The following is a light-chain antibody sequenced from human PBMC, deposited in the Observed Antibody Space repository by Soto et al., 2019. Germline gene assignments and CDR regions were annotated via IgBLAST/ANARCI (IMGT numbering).Light chain of an antibody. CDR1: PSVSNS. Sequence: ESVLTQSPATLSLSPGERATLSCRASPSVSNSFAWYQHKPGQAPMLLIYDASNRATGVPTRFSGSGSGTDFTITISSLEPEDFAVYYCQQRNQWPPVTFGGGTRVEIK. CDR3: QQRNQWPPVT. CDR2: DAS. J-gene: IGKJ4*01. V-gene: IGKV3-11*01.